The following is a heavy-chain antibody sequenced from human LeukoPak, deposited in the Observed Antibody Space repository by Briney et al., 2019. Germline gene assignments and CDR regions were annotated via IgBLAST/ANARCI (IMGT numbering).Heavy chain of an antibody. J-gene: IGHJ4*02. Sequence: GGSLRLSCAASGFTFNSNYMNWVRQAPGKGLEWVAVISYDGSNKYYADSVKGRFTISRDNSKNTLYLQMNSLRAEDTAVYYCASYGDAPFDYWGQGTLVTVSS. CDR1: GFTFNSNY. CDR3: ASYGDAPFDY. V-gene: IGHV3-30*03. CDR2: ISYDGSNK. D-gene: IGHD4-17*01.